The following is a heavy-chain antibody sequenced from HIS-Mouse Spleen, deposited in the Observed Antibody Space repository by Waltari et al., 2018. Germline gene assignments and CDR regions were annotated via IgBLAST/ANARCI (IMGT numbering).Heavy chain of an antibody. J-gene: IGHJ2*01. Sequence: QLQLQESGPGLVKPSETLSLTCTVSGGSISSSSYYWGWIRQPPGKGLEWIGGIYYSGSTYYHPSRKSRVTISVDTSKNQFSLKLSSVTAADTAVYYCAREIPYSSSWYDWYFDLWGRGTLVTVSS. D-gene: IGHD6-13*01. CDR3: AREIPYSSSWYDWYFDL. CDR2: IYYSGST. CDR1: GGSISSSSYY. V-gene: IGHV4-39*07.